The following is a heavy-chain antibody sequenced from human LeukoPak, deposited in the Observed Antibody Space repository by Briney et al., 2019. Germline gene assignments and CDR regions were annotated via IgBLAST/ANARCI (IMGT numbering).Heavy chain of an antibody. CDR3: VADVGKYCSHSDCFFDYAFDV. Sequence: ASVKVSCKISGYVFTKLSIHWLRQAPGKGVEWMGGLHPEDRKKVYAQTFQGRVTMTEDTSTDTAYMDLSTLRSDDTAVYYCVADVGKYCSHSDCFFDYAFDVWGQGTMISVSS. D-gene: IGHD2-15*01. CDR2: LHPEDRKK. J-gene: IGHJ3*01. CDR1: GYVFTKLS. V-gene: IGHV1-24*01.